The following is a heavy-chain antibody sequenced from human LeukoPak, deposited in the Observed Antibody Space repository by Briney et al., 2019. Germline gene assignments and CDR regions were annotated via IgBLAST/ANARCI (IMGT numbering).Heavy chain of an antibody. CDR2: IYYSGST. CDR3: ARHPGHYYYYYGMDV. J-gene: IGHJ6*02. V-gene: IGHV4-59*08. Sequence: SETLSLTCTVSGGSISDYYWSWIRQSPGKGLEWIGYIYYSGSTHYNPSLKSRVTISVDASKKHFSLRLSSVTAADTAVYYCARHPGHYYYYYGMDVWGQGTTVTVSS. CDR1: GGSISDYY.